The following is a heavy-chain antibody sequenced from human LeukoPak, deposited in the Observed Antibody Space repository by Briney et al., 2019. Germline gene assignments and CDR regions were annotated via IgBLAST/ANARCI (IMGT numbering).Heavy chain of an antibody. CDR2: ISGSGGST. CDR3: AKDIGRGYCSSTSCRASDP. J-gene: IGHJ5*02. Sequence: GGSLRLSCAASGFTFSSYAMSWVRQAPGKGLEWVSAISGSGGSTYYADSVKGRFTISRDNSKNTLYLQMNSLRAEDTAVYYCAKDIGRGYCSSTSCRASDPWGQGTLVTVSS. CDR1: GFTFSSYA. V-gene: IGHV3-23*01. D-gene: IGHD2-2*01.